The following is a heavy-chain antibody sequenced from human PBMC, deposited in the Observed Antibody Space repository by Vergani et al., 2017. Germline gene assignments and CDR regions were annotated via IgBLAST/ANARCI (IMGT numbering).Heavy chain of an antibody. D-gene: IGHD3-22*01. J-gene: IGHJ4*02. CDR2: IYYSGST. V-gene: IGHV4-39*07. CDR3: ARVLYCYDSSGYYFPFDY. Sequence: QLQLQESGPGLVKPSETLSLTCTVSGGSISSSSYYWGWIRPPPGKGLEWIGSIYYSGSTYYNPSLKSRVTISVDTSKNQFSMKLSSVTAADTAVYYCARVLYCYDSSGYYFPFDYWGQGTLVTVSS. CDR1: GGSISSSSYY.